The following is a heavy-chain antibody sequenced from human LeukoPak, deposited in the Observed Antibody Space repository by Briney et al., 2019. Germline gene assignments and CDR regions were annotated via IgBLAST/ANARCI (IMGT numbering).Heavy chain of an antibody. CDR3: ARGFEYSSSSVSY. D-gene: IGHD6-6*01. J-gene: IGHJ4*02. V-gene: IGHV3-21*01. CDR1: GFTFSSYS. CDR2: ISSSSSYI. Sequence: GGSLRLSCAASGFTFSSYSMNWVRQAPGKGLKWVSSISSSSSYIYYADSVKGRFTISRDNAKNSLYLQMNSLRAEDTAVYYCARGFEYSSSSVSYWGQGTLVTVSS.